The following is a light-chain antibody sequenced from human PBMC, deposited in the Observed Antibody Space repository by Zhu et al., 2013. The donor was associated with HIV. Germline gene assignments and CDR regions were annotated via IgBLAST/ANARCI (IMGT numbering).Light chain of an antibody. V-gene: IGKV3-15*01. CDR2: DAS. CDR1: QSVSSL. J-gene: IGKJ3*01. Sequence: RVMTQSPATLSVSPGERATLSCRASQSVSSLLAWYQQKPGQAPRLLIYDASTRATGIPARFSGSGSGTEFTLTISSLQSEDSAVYYCQQRSNWLFTFGPGTKVGVK. CDR3: QQRSNWLFT.